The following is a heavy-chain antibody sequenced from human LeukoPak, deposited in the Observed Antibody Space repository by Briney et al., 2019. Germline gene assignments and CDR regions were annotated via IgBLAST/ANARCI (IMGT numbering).Heavy chain of an antibody. CDR2: ISAYNGNT. CDR3: ARVRYDGIAVDNY. CDR1: GGTFSSYA. V-gene: IGHV1-18*01. D-gene: IGHD6-19*01. Sequence: ASVKVSCKASGGTFSSYAISWVRQAPGQGLEWMGWISAYNGNTNYAQKLQGRVTMTTDTSTSTAYMELRSLRSDDTAVYYCARVRYDGIAVDNYWGQGTLVTVSS. J-gene: IGHJ4*02.